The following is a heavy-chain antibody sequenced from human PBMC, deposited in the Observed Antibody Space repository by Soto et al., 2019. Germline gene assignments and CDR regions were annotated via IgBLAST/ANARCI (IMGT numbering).Heavy chain of an antibody. D-gene: IGHD6-13*01. CDR3: ARDSSSWYVGWFDP. CDR2: IYYSGST. Sequence: QVQLQESGPGLVKPSQTLSLTCTVSGGSISSGGYYWSWIRQHPGKGLAWIGYIYYSGSTYYNPSLKSRVTISVDTSKNQFSLKLSSVTAADTAVYYCARDSSSWYVGWFDPWGQGTLVTVSS. V-gene: IGHV4-31*03. J-gene: IGHJ5*02. CDR1: GGSISSGGYY.